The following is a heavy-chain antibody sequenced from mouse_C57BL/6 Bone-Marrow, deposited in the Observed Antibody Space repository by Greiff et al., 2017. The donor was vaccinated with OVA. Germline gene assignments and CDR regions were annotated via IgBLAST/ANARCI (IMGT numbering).Heavy chain of an antibody. J-gene: IGHJ2*01. CDR1: GYAFSSYW. Sequence: QVQLQQSGAELVKPGASVKISCKASGYAFSSYWMNWVKLRPGKGLEWIGQIYPGDGDTNYNGKFKGKATLTADKSSSTAYMQLSSLTSEDSAVYFCARSGDSSGYNFDYWGQGTTLTVSS. CDR2: IYPGDGDT. D-gene: IGHD3-2*02. V-gene: IGHV1-80*01. CDR3: ARSGDSSGYNFDY.